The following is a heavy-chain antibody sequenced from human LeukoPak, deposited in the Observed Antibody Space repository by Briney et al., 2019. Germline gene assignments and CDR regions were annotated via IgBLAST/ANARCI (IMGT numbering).Heavy chain of an antibody. Sequence: GGSLRLSCAASGFTFSSYEMNWVRQAPGKGLEWVGRIKSKTDGGTTDYAAPAKGRFTISRDDSKNTLYLQMNSLKTEDTAVYYCTTDRGVRGVRNYWGQGTLVTVSS. CDR1: GFTFSSYE. V-gene: IGHV3-15*01. D-gene: IGHD3-10*01. CDR3: TTDRGVRGVRNY. CDR2: IKSKTDGGTT. J-gene: IGHJ4*02.